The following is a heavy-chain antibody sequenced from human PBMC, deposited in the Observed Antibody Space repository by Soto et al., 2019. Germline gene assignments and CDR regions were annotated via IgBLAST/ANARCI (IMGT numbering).Heavy chain of an antibody. CDR3: ARDKASGYSSGWYGENWFDP. Sequence: PGGSLRLSCAASGFTFSDYYMSWIRQAPGKGLGWVSYISSSGSTIYYADSVRGRFTISRDNAKNSLYLQMNSLRAEDTAVYYCARDKASGYSSGWYGENWFDPWGQGTLVTVSS. CDR2: ISSSGSTI. J-gene: IGHJ5*02. CDR1: GFTFSDYY. D-gene: IGHD6-19*01. V-gene: IGHV3-11*01.